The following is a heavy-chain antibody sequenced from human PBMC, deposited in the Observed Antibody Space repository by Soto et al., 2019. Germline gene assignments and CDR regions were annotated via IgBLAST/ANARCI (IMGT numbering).Heavy chain of an antibody. D-gene: IGHD6-13*01. Sequence: QLQLQESGPGLVKPSETLSLTCTVSGGSISSSSYYWGWIRQPPGKGLEWIGRIYYSGSTYYNPSSTSRVTISVDSSKNPFSLKLTSVPAADTAVYYCARRGSSSWYGYWGQGTLVTVSS. J-gene: IGHJ4*02. V-gene: IGHV4-39*01. CDR2: IYYSGST. CDR1: GGSISSSSYY. CDR3: ARRGSSSWYGY.